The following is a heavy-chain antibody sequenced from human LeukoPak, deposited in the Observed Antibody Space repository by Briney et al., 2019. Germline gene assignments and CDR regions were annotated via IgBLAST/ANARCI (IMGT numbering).Heavy chain of an antibody. CDR3: ARGITMVRGVIIPDDAFGI. Sequence: PGGSLGLSCAASGFTVSSNYMSWVRQAPGKGLEWVSVIYSGGSTYYADSVKGRFTISRDNSKNTLYLQMNSLRAEDTAVYYCARGITMVRGVIIPDDAFGIWGQGTMVTVSS. V-gene: IGHV3-53*01. J-gene: IGHJ3*02. CDR1: GFTVSSNY. CDR2: IYSGGST. D-gene: IGHD3-10*01.